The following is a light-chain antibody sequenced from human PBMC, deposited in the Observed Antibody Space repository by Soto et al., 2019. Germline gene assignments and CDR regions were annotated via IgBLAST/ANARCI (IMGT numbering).Light chain of an antibody. CDR3: ISYTGSSTSYV. CDR2: GVS. V-gene: IGLV2-14*01. J-gene: IGLJ1*01. Sequence: QSVLTQPASVSGSPGQSITISCSGTRSDIGCYNYVAWYQQFPGKTPKILIYGVSNRPSGVSSRFSGSKSGNTASLTISGLQAEDEADYYCISYTGSSTSYVFGSGTKVPS. CDR1: RSDIGCYNY.